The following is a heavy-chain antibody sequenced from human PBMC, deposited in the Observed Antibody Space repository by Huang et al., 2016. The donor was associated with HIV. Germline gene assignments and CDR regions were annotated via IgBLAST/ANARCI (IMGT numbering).Heavy chain of an antibody. D-gene: IGHD3-9*01. CDR1: EYNLTELS. CDR3: ATGFDVFFDF. Sequence: QVQLVQSRAEVKKPGASVKVSCKVTEYNLTELSIHWVRQPTGKGLEWMGGFDPEIGETIYAQQFQGRVTMTEDTSTETAFMELSGLRPEDTAVYYCATGFDVFFDFWGQGTLVTVSS. CDR2: FDPEIGET. V-gene: IGHV1-24*01. J-gene: IGHJ4*02.